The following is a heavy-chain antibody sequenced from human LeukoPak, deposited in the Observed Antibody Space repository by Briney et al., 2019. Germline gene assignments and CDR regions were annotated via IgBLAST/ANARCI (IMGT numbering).Heavy chain of an antibody. D-gene: IGHD6-6*01. Sequence: GGSLRLSCAASGFTFSSYWMHWVRQAPGKGLVWVSRINSDGSSTSYADSVKGRFTISRDNSKNTLYLQMNSLRAEDTAVYYCAKGGSSSYYYYYYMDVWGKGTTVTVSS. V-gene: IGHV3-74*01. CDR1: GFTFSSYW. J-gene: IGHJ6*03. CDR2: INSDGSST. CDR3: AKGGSSSYYYYYYMDV.